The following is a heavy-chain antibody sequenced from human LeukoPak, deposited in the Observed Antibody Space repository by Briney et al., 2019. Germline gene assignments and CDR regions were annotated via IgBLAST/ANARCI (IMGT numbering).Heavy chain of an antibody. Sequence: GGSLRLSFAASGFTLSGFAMSWFRRAPGRGLRWVSAQGGIDAGTYHAESVRGRFTISRDNSKNTLYLQMNSLRADDAAVYYCARAPVTSCRGAFCYPFDIWGQGTLVTVSS. J-gene: IGHJ4*02. V-gene: IGHV3-23*01. CDR1: GFTLSGFA. D-gene: IGHD2-15*01. CDR3: ARAPVTSCRGAFCYPFDI. CDR2: QGGIDAGT.